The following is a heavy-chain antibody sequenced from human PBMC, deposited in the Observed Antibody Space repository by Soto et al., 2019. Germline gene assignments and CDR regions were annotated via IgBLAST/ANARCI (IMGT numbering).Heavy chain of an antibody. CDR1: GFTFSSYG. CDR2: ISYDGSNK. J-gene: IGHJ4*02. V-gene: IGHV3-30*18. CDR3: AKDSVDGSGSAFDY. D-gene: IGHD3-10*01. Sequence: VQLVESGGGVVQPGRSLRLSCAASGFTFSSYGMHWVRQAPGKWLEWVAVISYDGSNKYYADSVKGRFTISRDNSKNTLYLQMNSLRAEDTAVYYCAKDSVDGSGSAFDYWGQGTLVTVSS.